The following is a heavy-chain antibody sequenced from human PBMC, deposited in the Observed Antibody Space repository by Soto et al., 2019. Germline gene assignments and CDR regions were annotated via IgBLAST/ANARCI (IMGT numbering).Heavy chain of an antibody. CDR2: ISWNSNTI. Sequence: VQLVESGGGLVQPGSSRGPSCAPSDFRLDNYPLHWFGKAPGKGLEWVSGISWNSNTIAYADSVKGRFTISRDNAKNSLYLQMNSLRAEDTAFYYCAKDTGPNWGQGTLVTVSS. V-gene: IGHV3-9*01. J-gene: IGHJ4*02. CDR3: AKDTGPN. CDR1: DFRLDNYP.